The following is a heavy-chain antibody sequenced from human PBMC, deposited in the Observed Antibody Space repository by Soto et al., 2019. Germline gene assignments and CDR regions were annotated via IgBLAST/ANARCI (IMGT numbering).Heavy chain of an antibody. D-gene: IGHD1-7*01. V-gene: IGHV5-51*01. CDR3: ARVMLPLDWNYAPVGAFDL. Sequence: XESLKVSWQSSANRFTSYWIGLVLQMPGKGLEWMAIIYPGDSGTRYSPSFQGHVVISADKSISTAYLQWKSLLASDTAMYYCARVMLPLDWNYAPVGAFDLWGLGTMVTVSS. CDR2: IYPGDSGT. CDR1: ANRFTSYW. J-gene: IGHJ3*01.